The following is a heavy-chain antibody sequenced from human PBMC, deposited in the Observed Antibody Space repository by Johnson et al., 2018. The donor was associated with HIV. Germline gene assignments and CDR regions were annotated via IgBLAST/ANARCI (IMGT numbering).Heavy chain of an antibody. V-gene: IGHV3-30*04. CDR2: ISYDGSIK. CDR3: ARDRCSSTSCIDAFDI. CDR1: GFTFSSYA. J-gene: IGHJ3*02. Sequence: QVQLVESGGGVVQPGRSLRLSCAASGFTFSSYAMHWVRQAPGKGLEWVAVISYDGSIKYYADSVKGRFTISRDNSKNTLYLQMNSQRAEDTAVYYCARDRCSSTSCIDAFDIGGQGTMVTVSS. D-gene: IGHD2-2*01.